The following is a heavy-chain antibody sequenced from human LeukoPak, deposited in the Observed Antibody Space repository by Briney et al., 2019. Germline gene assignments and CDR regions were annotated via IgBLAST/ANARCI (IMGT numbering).Heavy chain of an antibody. D-gene: IGHD3-16*02. J-gene: IGHJ4*02. CDR1: GYTFTSYA. V-gene: IGHV1-2*02. CDR3: ARAIRFMITFGGVIGPSDY. CDR2: INPNSGGT. Sequence: GASVKVSCKASGYTFTSYAMNWVRQAPGQGLEWMGWINPNSGGTNYAQKFQGRVTMTRDTSISTAYMELSRLRSDDTAVYYCARAIRFMITFGGVIGPSDYWGQGTLVTVSS.